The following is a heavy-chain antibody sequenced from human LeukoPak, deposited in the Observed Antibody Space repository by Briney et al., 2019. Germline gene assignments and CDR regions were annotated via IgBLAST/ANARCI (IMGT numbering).Heavy chain of an antibody. V-gene: IGHV4-31*03. CDR2: IYYSGST. J-gene: IGHJ5*02. Sequence: SPTLSLTYTVSGGSISSGGYYWRWIRQHPGKGLEWIGYIYYSGSTYYNPSLKSRVTISVDTSKNQFSLKLSSVTAADTAVYYCARGHRWGDGYNLYNWFDPWGQGALVTVSS. CDR1: GGSISSGGYY. CDR3: ARGHRWGDGYNLYNWFDP. D-gene: IGHD5-24*01.